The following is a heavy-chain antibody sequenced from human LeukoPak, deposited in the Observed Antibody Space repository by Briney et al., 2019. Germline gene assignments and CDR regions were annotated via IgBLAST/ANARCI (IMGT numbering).Heavy chain of an antibody. J-gene: IGHJ5*02. CDR3: AKDLGGIAAAGTSWFDP. V-gene: IGHV3-23*01. CDR2: ISGSGGST. D-gene: IGHD6-13*01. CDR1: GFTFSSYA. Sequence: GGSLRLSCAASGFTFSSYAMSWVRQAPGKGLEWVSVISGSGGSTYYADSVKGRFTISRDNSRNTVYLQMDSLRAEDTAVYYCAKDLGGIAAAGTSWFDPWGQGTLVTVSS.